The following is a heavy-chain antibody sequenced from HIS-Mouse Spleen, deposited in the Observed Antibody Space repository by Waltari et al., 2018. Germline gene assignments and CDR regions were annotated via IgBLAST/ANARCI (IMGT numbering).Heavy chain of an antibody. CDR3: ARVRTGDPSYWYFDL. D-gene: IGHD7-27*01. Sequence: QVQLQQWGAGLLKPSGTLSTTCAVYGGSFSGYYWSWLRQPPGKGLEWIGEINHSGSTNYNPSLKSRVTISVDTSKNQFSLKLSSVTAADTAVYYCARVRTGDPSYWYFDLWGRGTLVTVSS. CDR2: INHSGST. V-gene: IGHV4-34*01. J-gene: IGHJ2*01. CDR1: GGSFSGYY.